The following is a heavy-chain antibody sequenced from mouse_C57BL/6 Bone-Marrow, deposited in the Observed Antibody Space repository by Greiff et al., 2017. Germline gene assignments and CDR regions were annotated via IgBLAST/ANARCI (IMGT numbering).Heavy chain of an antibody. Sequence: QVQLQQPGAELVMPGASVKLSCKASGYTFPSYWMHWVKQRPGQGLEWIGEIDPSDSYTNYNQKIKGKSTLTVDKSSSTAYMQLSSLTSEDSAVYYCARDRDGYDGYYYAMDYWGQGTSVTVSS. J-gene: IGHJ4*01. V-gene: IGHV1-69*01. CDR2: IDPSDSYT. CDR3: ARDRDGYDGYYYAMDY. CDR1: GYTFPSYW. D-gene: IGHD2-2*01.